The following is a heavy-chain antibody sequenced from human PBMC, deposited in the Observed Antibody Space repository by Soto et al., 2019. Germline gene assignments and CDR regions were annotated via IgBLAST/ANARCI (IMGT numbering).Heavy chain of an antibody. CDR2: ITSAGSYI. J-gene: IGHJ6*02. V-gene: IGHV3-21*01. Sequence: EVQLVESGGGLVKPGGSLRLSCAASGFTFSNYNMNWVRQPPGKGLEWVSSITSAGSYIYYAKSLKGRVTISRDNAKNSLFLQMNSLRAEDTALYFCARGILGGVRIDYGMDVWGQGTTVTVSS. D-gene: IGHD2-8*02. CDR1: GFTFSNYN. CDR3: ARGILGGVRIDYGMDV.